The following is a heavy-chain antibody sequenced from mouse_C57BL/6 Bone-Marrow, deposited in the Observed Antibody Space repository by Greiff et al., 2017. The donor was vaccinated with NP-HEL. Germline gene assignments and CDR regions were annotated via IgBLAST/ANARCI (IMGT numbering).Heavy chain of an antibody. CDR1: GYTFTSYW. Sequence: VQLQQSGAELVKPGASVKLSCKASGYTFTSYWMHWVKQRPGQGLEWIGMIHPNSGSTNYNEKFKSKATLTVDKSSSTSYMQLSSLTSEDSAVYYCARGAGWRFAYWGQGTLVTVSA. V-gene: IGHV1-64*01. D-gene: IGHD1-1*02. CDR3: ARGAGWRFAY. CDR2: IHPNSGST. J-gene: IGHJ3*01.